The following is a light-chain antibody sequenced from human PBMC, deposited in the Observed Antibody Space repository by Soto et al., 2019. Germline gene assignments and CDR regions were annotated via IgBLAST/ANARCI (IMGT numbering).Light chain of an antibody. V-gene: IGKV1-5*01. CDR1: QSISRW. CDR2: DAS. J-gene: IGKJ5*01. CDR3: QQYNDYSPIT. Sequence: DIQMTQSPSTLSASVGDRVTITCRASQSISRWLDWYQQKPGKAPKLLIYDASSLESGVPSRFSGSGSGTEFTLTISSLQPDDFATYYCQQYNDYSPITFGQGTRLEIK.